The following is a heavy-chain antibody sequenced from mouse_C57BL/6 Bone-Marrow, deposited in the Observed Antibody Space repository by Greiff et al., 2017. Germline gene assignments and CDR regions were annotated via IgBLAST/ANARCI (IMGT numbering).Heavy chain of an antibody. CDR2: INPSSGYN. Sequence: QVQLKQSGAELARPGASVKMSCKASGYTFTSYTMHWVKQRPGQGLEWIGYINPSSGYNKYNQKFKDKDTLTADKSSSTAYMQLSSLTAEDSAVYYCASSAYYNFAYWGQGTLVTVSA. CDR1: GYTFTSYT. D-gene: IGHD2-12*01. J-gene: IGHJ3*01. CDR3: ASSAYYNFAY. V-gene: IGHV1-4*01.